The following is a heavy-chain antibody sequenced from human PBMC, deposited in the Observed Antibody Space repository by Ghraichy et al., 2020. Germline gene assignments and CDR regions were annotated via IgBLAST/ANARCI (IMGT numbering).Heavy chain of an antibody. Sequence: GGSLRLSCAASGFTFSSYWMHWVRQGPGMGLVWVSRLNTDGSNMHYADSVEGRFTISRDNAQNTVYLQMNSLRAEDTAVYFCARGRLGADRSTFNLWGQRTLVTVSS. D-gene: IGHD1-26*01. CDR1: GFTFSSYW. CDR2: LNTDGSNM. CDR3: ARGRLGADRSTFNL. J-gene: IGHJ3*01. V-gene: IGHV3-74*01.